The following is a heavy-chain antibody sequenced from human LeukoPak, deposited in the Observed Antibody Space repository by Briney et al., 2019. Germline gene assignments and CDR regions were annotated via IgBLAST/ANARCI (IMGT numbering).Heavy chain of an antibody. CDR3: ARVTYYYDSSGYQRAIYYFDY. V-gene: IGHV3-74*01. D-gene: IGHD3-22*01. J-gene: IGHJ4*02. Sequence: RGSLRLSSAASGFSFRSYWVHSVRQAPGKGLLWVSRINSDGSSTSYADSVKGRFTISRDNAKNTLYLQMNSLRAEDTAVYYCARVTYYYDSSGYQRAIYYFDYWGQGTLVTVSS. CDR2: INSDGSST. CDR1: GFSFRSYW.